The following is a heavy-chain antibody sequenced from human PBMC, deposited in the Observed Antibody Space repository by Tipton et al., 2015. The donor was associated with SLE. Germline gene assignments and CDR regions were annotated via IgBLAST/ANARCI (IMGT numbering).Heavy chain of an antibody. Sequence: GLVKPSETLSLNCNVSGGSINSHYWSWIRQSPGKGLEFIGYIFHRGYTNYHPSLKSRVTISIDTSKNQFSLKLTSVTAADTAVYYCAKDSGDYDFGQDPWGRGTLVTVSS. D-gene: IGHD3-3*01. CDR2: IFHRGYT. CDR3: AKDSGDYDFGQDP. CDR1: GGSINSHY. J-gene: IGHJ5*02. V-gene: IGHV4-59*11.